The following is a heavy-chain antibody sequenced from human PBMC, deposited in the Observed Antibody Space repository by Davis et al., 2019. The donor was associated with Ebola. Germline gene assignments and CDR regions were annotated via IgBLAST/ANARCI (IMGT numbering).Heavy chain of an antibody. Sequence: PSETLSLTCTVSGGSVSSGSYYWSWIRQPPGKGLEWIGYIYYSGSTNYNPSLKSRVTISVDTSKNQFSLKLSSVTAADTAVYYCARSGNEIPPLRFLKGEARGSWFDPWGQGTLVTVSS. CDR2: IYYSGST. J-gene: IGHJ5*02. D-gene: IGHD3-3*01. CDR3: ARSGNEIPPLRFLKGEARGSWFDP. V-gene: IGHV4-61*01. CDR1: GGSVSSGSYY.